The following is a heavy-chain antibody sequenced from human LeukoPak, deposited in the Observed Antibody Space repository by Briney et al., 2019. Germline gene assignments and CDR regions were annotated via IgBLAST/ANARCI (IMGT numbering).Heavy chain of an antibody. V-gene: IGHV4-59*01. CDR1: GDSIGGFY. Sequence: ETLSLACTISGDSIGGFYWNWIRQPPGKGLEWIGYINYNGGTTHNLSLTSRVTMSIDPSKKQFSLRLNSVTAADTAVYYCVREGGSASGYTSDYNYFDPWGHGVLVTVHS. CDR3: VREGGSASGYTSDYNYFDP. CDR2: INYNGGT. D-gene: IGHD6-25*01. J-gene: IGHJ5*02.